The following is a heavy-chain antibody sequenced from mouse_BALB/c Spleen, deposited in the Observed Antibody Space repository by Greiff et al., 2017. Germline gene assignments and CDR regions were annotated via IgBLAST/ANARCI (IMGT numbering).Heavy chain of an antibody. J-gene: IGHJ4*01. CDR2: ISSGGST. Sequence: EVQLVESGGGLVKPGGSLKLSCAASGFTFSSYAMSWVRQTPEKRLEWVASISSGGSTYYPDSVKGRFTISRDNARNILYLQMSSLRSEDTAMYYCARREGYYGAMDYWGQGTSVTVSS. CDR3: ARREGYYGAMDY. V-gene: IGHV5-6-5*01. D-gene: IGHD1-1*01. CDR1: GFTFSSYA.